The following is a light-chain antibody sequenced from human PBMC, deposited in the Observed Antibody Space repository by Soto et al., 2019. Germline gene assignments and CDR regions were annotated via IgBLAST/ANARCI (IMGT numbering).Light chain of an antibody. Sequence: EIVLTQSPATLSLSPRERATLSCRASQSVSSYLAWYQQKPGQAPRLLIYDASNRATGIPARFSGSGSGTDFTLTISSLEPEDFAVYSCQQRSNWPPSITFGQGTRLEIK. CDR1: QSVSSY. V-gene: IGKV3-11*01. CDR3: QQRSNWPPSIT. J-gene: IGKJ5*01. CDR2: DAS.